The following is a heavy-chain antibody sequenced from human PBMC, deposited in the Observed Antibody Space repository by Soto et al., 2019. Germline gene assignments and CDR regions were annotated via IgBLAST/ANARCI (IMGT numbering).Heavy chain of an antibody. V-gene: IGHV4-59*08. D-gene: IGHD3-10*01. CDR2: IYYSGST. CDR3: AGFDHHYYYGMAV. CDR1: GGSISSYY. J-gene: IGHJ6*02. Sequence: SETLSLTCTVSGGSISSYYWIWIRQPPGKGLEWIGYIYYSGSTNYNPSLKSRVTISVDTSKNQFSLKLSSVTAADTAVYYCAGFDHHYYYGMAVWGQGTTVTVSS.